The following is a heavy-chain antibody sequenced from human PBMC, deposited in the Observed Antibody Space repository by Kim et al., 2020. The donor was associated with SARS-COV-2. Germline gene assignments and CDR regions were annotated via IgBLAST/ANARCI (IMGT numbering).Heavy chain of an antibody. CDR3: ARDWSTTAAGKQAPLYPLGWFDP. CDR1: GFTFSSYW. V-gene: IGHV3-74*01. D-gene: IGHD6-13*01. Sequence: GGSLRLSCAASGFTFSSYWMHWVRQAPGKGLVWVSRINSDGSSTSYADSVKGRFTISRDNAKNTLYLQMNSLRAEDTAVYYCARDWSTTAAGKQAPLYPLGWFDPWGQGTLVSVSS. CDR2: INSDGSST. J-gene: IGHJ5*02.